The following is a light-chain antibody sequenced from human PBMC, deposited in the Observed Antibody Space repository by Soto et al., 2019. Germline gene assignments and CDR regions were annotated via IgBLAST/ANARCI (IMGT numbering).Light chain of an antibody. CDR1: SSYVGGYNY. CDR2: DVS. CDR3: CSYAGSYAHYV. Sequence: QSVLTQPRSVSGSPGQSVTISCTGTSSYVGGYNYVSWYQQHPGKAPKLMIYDVSKRPSGVPDRFSGSKSGNTASLTISGLQAEDEADYYCCSYAGSYAHYVFGTGTKVTVL. J-gene: IGLJ1*01. V-gene: IGLV2-11*01.